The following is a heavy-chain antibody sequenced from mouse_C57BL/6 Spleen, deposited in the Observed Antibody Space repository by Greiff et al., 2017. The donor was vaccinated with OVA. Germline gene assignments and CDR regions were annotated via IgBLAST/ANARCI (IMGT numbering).Heavy chain of an antibody. CDR2: ISSGSSTI. D-gene: IGHD2-3*01. Sequence: DVKLVESGGGLVKPGGSLKLSCAASGFTFSDYGMYWVRQAPEKGLAWVAYISSGSSTINYADTVKGRFTISRDNAKNTLFLQMTSLRSEDTAMYYCARIHYGYYPYYAMDYWGQGTSVTVSS. J-gene: IGHJ4*01. CDR1: GFTFSDYG. V-gene: IGHV5-17*01. CDR3: ARIHYGYYPYYAMDY.